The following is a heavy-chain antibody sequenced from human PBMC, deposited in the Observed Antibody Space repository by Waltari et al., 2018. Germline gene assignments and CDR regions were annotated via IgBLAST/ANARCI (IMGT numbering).Heavy chain of an antibody. CDR1: GFPLSGSA. J-gene: IGHJ6*02. CDR3: SRLRYSSTWDGMDV. V-gene: IGHV3-73*01. Sequence: EMQLVESGGDLVQPGGSLKLPCAPSGFPLSGSAMHWVRQASGKGLEWVGRIKSKVDGDATAYGASVKGRFTISRDDSTNTAYLQMNSLKTEDSAVYYCSRLRYSSTWDGMDVWGQGTTVTVSS. D-gene: IGHD6-13*01. CDR2: IKSKVDGDAT.